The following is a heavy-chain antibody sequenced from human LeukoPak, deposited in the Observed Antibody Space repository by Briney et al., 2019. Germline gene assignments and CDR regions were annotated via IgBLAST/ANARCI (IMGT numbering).Heavy chain of an antibody. V-gene: IGHV3-30*02. Sequence: PGGSLRLSCAASGFTFSSYGMHWVRQAPGEGLEWVAVIWYDGSNKYYADSVKGRFTISRDNSKNTLYLQMNSLRAEDTAVYYCAKEVQWLVQDWGQGTLVTVSS. CDR1: GFTFSSYG. CDR2: IWYDGSNK. D-gene: IGHD6-19*01. CDR3: AKEVQWLVQD. J-gene: IGHJ4*02.